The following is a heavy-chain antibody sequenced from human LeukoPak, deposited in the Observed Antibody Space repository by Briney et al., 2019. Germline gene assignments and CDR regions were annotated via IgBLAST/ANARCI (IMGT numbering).Heavy chain of an antibody. CDR3: TRDRSGYYYNWFDP. CDR1: GFTFGDYT. CDR2: IRSKAYGGTT. D-gene: IGHD3-22*01. J-gene: IGHJ5*02. V-gene: IGHV3-49*04. Sequence: GGSLSLSCTASGFTFGDYTMNWVRQAPGKGLEWVGFIRSKAYGGTTEYAASVKGRFTISRDDSKTIAYLQMNSLKTEDTALYYCTRDRSGYYYNWFDPWGQGTLVTVSS.